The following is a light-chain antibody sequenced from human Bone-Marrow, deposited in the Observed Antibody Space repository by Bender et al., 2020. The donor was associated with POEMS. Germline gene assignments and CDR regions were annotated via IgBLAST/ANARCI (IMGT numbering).Light chain of an antibody. Sequence: SYGLTQPPSVSVSPGHTANITCSGDQLGDQYASWYQLKPGQSPVLVIYEDNKRPSGIPERFSGSNSGNTATLTISGTQAADEADYYCQAWDGETEVVFGGGTTLTVL. CDR1: QLGDQY. CDR3: QAWDGETEVV. J-gene: IGLJ2*01. CDR2: EDN. V-gene: IGLV3-1*01.